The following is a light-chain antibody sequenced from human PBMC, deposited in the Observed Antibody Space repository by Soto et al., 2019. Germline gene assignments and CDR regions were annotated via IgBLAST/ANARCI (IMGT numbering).Light chain of an antibody. V-gene: IGLV2-14*01. Sequence: QSALTQPASVSGSLGQSITISCTGTSSDIGAYNYVSWYQQHPGKAPKLIIYEVSYRPSGVSNRFSASKSANTASLTISGLQAEDEADYYCNSFASSNSLISGGGTKLTVL. CDR1: SSDIGAYNY. CDR3: NSFASSNSLI. CDR2: EVS. J-gene: IGLJ2*01.